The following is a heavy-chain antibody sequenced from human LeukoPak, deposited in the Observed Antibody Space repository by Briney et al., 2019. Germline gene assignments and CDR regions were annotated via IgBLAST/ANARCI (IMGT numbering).Heavy chain of an antibody. J-gene: IGHJ3*02. CDR2: ISYSGST. Sequence: SETLSLTCTVSGGSISSYYWSWIRQPPGKGLDWIGYISYSGSTDYNPSLKSRVTISLDTSKNQFSLRLSSVTAADTAVYYCARETRLHSGSYSNDAFDIWGQGTMVTVSS. CDR3: ARETRLHSGSYSNDAFDI. V-gene: IGHV4-59*01. D-gene: IGHD1-26*01. CDR1: GGSISSYY.